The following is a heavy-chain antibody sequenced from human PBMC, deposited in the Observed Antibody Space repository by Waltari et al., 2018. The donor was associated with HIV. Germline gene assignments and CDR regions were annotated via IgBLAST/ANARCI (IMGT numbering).Heavy chain of an antibody. CDR1: GGSFSCYY. CDR2: ISHSGST. Sequence: QVQLQQFGAGLLKPSETLFLTCGVYGGSFSCYYWSWIRPPPPTGLAGIGEISHSGSTNYNPSLKSRVIISVDTSKNQFSLKLNSVTAADTAVYFCASAPPYSFGSGSPRKYFLFWGQGTLVTVSS. J-gene: IGHJ4*02. CDR3: ASAPPYSFGSGSPRKYFLF. V-gene: IGHV4-34*02. D-gene: IGHD3-10*01.